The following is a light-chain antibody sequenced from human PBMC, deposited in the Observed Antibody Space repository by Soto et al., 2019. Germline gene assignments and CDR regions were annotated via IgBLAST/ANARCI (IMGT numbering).Light chain of an antibody. CDR3: MSYAGGNRFV. Sequence: QSALTQPPSASGSPGPSVTISCAGTINDVGGYNYVSWYQQHPGKVPQLMIYQVTKRPSGVPDRFSAPKSDTTASLTISGLQAEDEGDYYCMSYAGGNRFVFGTGTKLTVL. V-gene: IGLV2-8*01. CDR1: INDVGGYNY. CDR2: QVT. J-gene: IGLJ1*01.